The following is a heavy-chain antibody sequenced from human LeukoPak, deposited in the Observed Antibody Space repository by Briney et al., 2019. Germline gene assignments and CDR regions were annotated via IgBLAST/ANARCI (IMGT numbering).Heavy chain of an antibody. D-gene: IGHD1/OR15-1a*01. J-gene: IGHJ5*02. CDR2: ISAGGSSI. CDR1: GFSFSSYA. Sequence: GGSLRLSCAASGFSFSSYAMSWVRQAPGKGPEWVSIISAGGSSIDYTNSVKGRFTISRDNAKNTLYLQMNGLRDEDTAVYYCARDPRNKGLDPWGQGTLVTVSS. V-gene: IGHV3-23*01. CDR3: ARDPRNKGLDP.